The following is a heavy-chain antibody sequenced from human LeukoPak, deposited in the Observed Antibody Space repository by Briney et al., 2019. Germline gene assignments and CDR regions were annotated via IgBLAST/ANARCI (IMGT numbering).Heavy chain of an antibody. CDR3: AKDSSSRARGWFDP. CDR1: GFTFSSYG. Sequence: PGGSLRLSCAAPGFTFSSYGMHWVRQAPGKGLEWVAVISYDGSNKYYADSVKGRFTISRDNSKNTLYLQMNSLRAEDTAVYYCAKDSSSRARGWFDPWGQGTLVTVSS. D-gene: IGHD6-13*01. CDR2: ISYDGSNK. V-gene: IGHV3-30*18. J-gene: IGHJ5*02.